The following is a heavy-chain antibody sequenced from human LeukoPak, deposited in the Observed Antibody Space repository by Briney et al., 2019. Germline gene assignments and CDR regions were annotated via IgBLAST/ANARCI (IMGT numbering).Heavy chain of an antibody. J-gene: IGHJ4*02. CDR1: GYTFTNYG. CDR3: ARGSRTYYSDSSGYYPVDY. CDR2: ISAYNGNT. D-gene: IGHD3-22*01. V-gene: IGHV1-18*01. Sequence: ASVKVSCKASGYTFTNYGISWVRQAPGQGLEWMGWISAYNGNTNYAQKFQGRVTMTTDTSTSTAYMELRSLRSDDTAVYYCARGSRTYYSDSSGYYPVDYWAREPWSPSP.